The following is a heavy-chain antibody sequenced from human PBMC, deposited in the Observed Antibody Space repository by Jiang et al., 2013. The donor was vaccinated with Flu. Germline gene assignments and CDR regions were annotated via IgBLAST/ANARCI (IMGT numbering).Heavy chain of an antibody. CDR3: ARDSGYSTTWCPGY. D-gene: IGHD5-12*01. CDR2: VSYDGSYK. J-gene: IGHJ4*02. Sequence: AVVSYDGSYKSYADSVKGRFTISRDNSKNTLFLQMNSLRTEDTAAYYCARDSGYSTTWCPGYWGQGTLVIVSS. V-gene: IGHV3-30-3*01.